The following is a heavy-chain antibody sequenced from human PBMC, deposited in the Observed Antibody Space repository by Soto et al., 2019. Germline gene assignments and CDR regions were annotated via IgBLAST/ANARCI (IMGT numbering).Heavy chain of an antibody. J-gene: IGHJ4*02. CDR3: ANSYGDYVSY. V-gene: IGHV4-39*01. CDR1: GGSISSSTYY. Sequence: QLQLQESGPGLVKPSETLSLTCTVSGGSISSSTYYCGWIRQPPGKGLEWIGSIYYSGSTYYNPSLKSRVTISVDTSKHQFSLKLSSVTAADTAVYYCANSYGDYVSYWGQGTLVTVSS. CDR2: IYYSGST. D-gene: IGHD4-17*01.